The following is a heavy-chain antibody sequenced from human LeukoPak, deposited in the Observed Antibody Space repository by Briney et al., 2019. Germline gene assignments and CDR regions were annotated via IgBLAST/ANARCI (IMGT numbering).Heavy chain of an antibody. CDR2: IRYDGSNK. Sequence: GGSLRLSCAASGFTFSSYGIHWVRQAPGKGLEWVAFIRYDGSNKYHADSVKGRVTISRDNSKNTLYLQMNRLRPEDTAVYYCADEGDGYNSLFDYWGQGTLVTVSS. CDR1: GFTFSSYG. V-gene: IGHV3-30*02. CDR3: ADEGDGYNSLFDY. J-gene: IGHJ4*02. D-gene: IGHD5-24*01.